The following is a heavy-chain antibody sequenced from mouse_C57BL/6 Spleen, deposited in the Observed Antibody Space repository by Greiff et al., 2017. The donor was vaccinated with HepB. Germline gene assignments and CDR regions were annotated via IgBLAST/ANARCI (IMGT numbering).Heavy chain of an antibody. J-gene: IGHJ2*01. V-gene: IGHV5-6*01. CDR3: AREGAYYSNYFDY. D-gene: IGHD2-5*01. CDR2: ISSGGSYT. CDR1: GFTFSSYG. Sequence: EVQLVESGGDLVKPGGSLKLSCAASGFTFSSYGMSWVRQTPDKRLEWVATISSGGSYTYYPDSVKGRFTISRDNAKNTLYLQMSSLKSEDTAMYYCAREGAYYSNYFDYWGQGTTLTVSS.